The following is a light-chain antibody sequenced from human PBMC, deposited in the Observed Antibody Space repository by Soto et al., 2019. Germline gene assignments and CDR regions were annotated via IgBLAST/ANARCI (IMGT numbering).Light chain of an antibody. V-gene: IGLV3-21*02. CDR2: ADS. J-gene: IGLJ1*01. CDR1: NVGGYS. Sequence: SYDLTQPPSVSVAPGQTARITCGGDNVGGYSVHWYQQRPGQAPVLVVYADSDRPSGIPERFSGSNSGNTATLTISRVEAGDAADYYCQVWDSSSDLLVFGTGTKV. CDR3: QVWDSSSDLLV.